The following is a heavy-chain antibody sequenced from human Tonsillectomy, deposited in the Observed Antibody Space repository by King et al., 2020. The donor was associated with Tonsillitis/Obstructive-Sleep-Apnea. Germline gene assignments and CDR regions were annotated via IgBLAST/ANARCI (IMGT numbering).Heavy chain of an antibody. CDR3: AGNSKSYCSGGTCYWFDP. V-gene: IGHV3-23*04. CDR1: GFSFNSYA. D-gene: IGHD2-15*01. J-gene: IGHJ5*02. CDR2: ISSTGDST. Sequence: VQLVESGGGLVQPGGSLRLSCAASGFSFNSYAMSWVRQAPGKGLEWVSGISSTGDSTFYAESVKGRFTISRDNSKNTLYVQMNSLRAEDSAVYYCAGNSKSYCSGGTCYWFDPWGQGTLVTVSS.